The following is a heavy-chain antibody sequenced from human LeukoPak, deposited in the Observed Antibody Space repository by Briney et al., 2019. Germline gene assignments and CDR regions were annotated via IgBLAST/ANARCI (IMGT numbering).Heavy chain of an antibody. CDR3: ARDLAFDI. J-gene: IGHJ3*02. CDR1: DTSINTYY. CDR2: IYYSGST. Sequence: SETLSLTCTVSDTSINTYYWSWIRQPPGKGLEWIGYIYYSGSTNYNPSLKSRVTISVDTSKNQFSLKLSSVTAADTAVYYCARDLAFDIWGQGTMVTVSS. V-gene: IGHV4-59*01.